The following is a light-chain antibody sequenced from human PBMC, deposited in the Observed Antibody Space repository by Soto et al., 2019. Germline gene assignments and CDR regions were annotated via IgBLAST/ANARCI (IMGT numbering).Light chain of an antibody. CDR3: QQYNDYWT. Sequence: EIVMTQSPVTLSVSPVERVTLSCRATQSISNNLAWYQQKPGQAPRLVMFGAFTRASGIPARFSGSGSGTEFTLTISSLQPDDFATYYCQQYNDYWTFGQGTKVDI. J-gene: IGKJ1*01. CDR1: QSISNN. CDR2: GAF. V-gene: IGKV3-15*01.